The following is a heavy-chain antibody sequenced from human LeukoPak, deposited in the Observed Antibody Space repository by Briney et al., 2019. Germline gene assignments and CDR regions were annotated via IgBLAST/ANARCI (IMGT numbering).Heavy chain of an antibody. V-gene: IGHV4-34*01. J-gene: IGHJ5*02. D-gene: IGHD3-22*01. CDR2: INHSGST. Sequence: PSETLSLTRAVYGGSFSGYYWSWIRQPPGKGLEWIGEINHSGSTNYNPSLKSRVTISVDTSKNQFSLKLSSVTAADTAVYYCARSGYYYVMKGFDPWGQGTLVTVSS. CDR1: GGSFSGYY. CDR3: ARSGYYYVMKGFDP.